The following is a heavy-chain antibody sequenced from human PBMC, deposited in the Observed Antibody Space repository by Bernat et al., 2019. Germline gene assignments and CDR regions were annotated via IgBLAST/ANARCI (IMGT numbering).Heavy chain of an antibody. CDR1: GFTFSNAW. CDR3: TTAPYSGYDLFDY. CDR2: IKSKTDGGTT. J-gene: IGHJ4*02. V-gene: IGHV3-15*01. D-gene: IGHD5-12*01. Sequence: EVQLVESGGGLVKPGGSLRLSCAASGFTFSNAWMSWVRQAPGKGPEWVGRIKSKTDGGTTDYAAPVKGRFTISRDDSKNTLYLQMNSLKTEDTAVYYCTTAPYSGYDLFDYWGQGTLVTVSS.